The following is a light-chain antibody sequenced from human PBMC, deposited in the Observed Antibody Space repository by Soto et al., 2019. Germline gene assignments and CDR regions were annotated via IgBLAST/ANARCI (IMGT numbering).Light chain of an antibody. CDR3: QQYNNWPRGT. CDR1: QSVSSN. J-gene: IGKJ2*02. Sequence: EIVMTQSPATLSVSPGERATLSCRASQSVSSNLAWYQQKPVQAPRLLIYGASPRATGIPARFSGSGSGIEFTITISSLQSEDFAVYYCQQYNNWPRGTFGQGTKLEIK. CDR2: GAS. V-gene: IGKV3-15*01.